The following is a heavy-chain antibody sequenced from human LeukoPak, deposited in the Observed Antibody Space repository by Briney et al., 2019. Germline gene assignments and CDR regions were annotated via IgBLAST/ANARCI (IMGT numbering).Heavy chain of an antibody. CDR1: GLTINNVR. CDR2: VDTRTHGETT. J-gene: IGHJ4*02. V-gene: IGHV3-15*04. CDR3: VTDYSSDSIFFDY. Sequence: GGSLRLSCVVSGLTINNVRMTWVRQAPGKGLEWVGRVDTRTHGETTKYASPVRGRFTISRDDSENTLYLHMNSLKIEDTAVYYCVTDYSSDSIFFDYWGQGVLVTVSS. D-gene: IGHD3-3*01.